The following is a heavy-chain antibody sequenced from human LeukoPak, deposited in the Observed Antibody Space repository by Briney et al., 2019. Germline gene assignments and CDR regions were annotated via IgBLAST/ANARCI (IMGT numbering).Heavy chain of an antibody. J-gene: IGHJ4*02. CDR1: GFTFSSYS. CDR3: ARVLLEGEDY. CDR2: ISSSSSYI. Sequence: GGSLRLSCAASGFTFSSYSMNWVRQAPGKGLEWVSSISSSSSYIYYADSVKGRFTISRDNPKNSLYLQMNSLRAEDTAVYYCARVLLEGEDYWGQGTLVTVSS. D-gene: IGHD2-15*01. V-gene: IGHV3-21*01.